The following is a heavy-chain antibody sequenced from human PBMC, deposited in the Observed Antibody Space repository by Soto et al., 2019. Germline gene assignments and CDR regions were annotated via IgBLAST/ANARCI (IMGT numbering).Heavy chain of an antibody. D-gene: IGHD1-26*01. CDR2: ITNDGNNE. J-gene: IGHJ6*04. CDR1: GFVFSDYG. V-gene: IGHV3-30*02. CDR3: AKEGPGRGRNFYYAMEV. Sequence: GGSLRLSCAASGFVFSDYGMHWVRQAPGKGLEWVALITNDGNNEYYRESVKGRFSISRGRSTNTVDLLMNSLRPEDTGVYYCAKEGPGRGRNFYYAMEVWGKGSTLIDSS.